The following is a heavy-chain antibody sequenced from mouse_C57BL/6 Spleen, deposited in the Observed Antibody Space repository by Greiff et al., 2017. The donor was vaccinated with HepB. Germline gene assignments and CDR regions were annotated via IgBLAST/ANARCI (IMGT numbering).Heavy chain of an antibody. J-gene: IGHJ2*01. Sequence: QVTLKVSGPELVKPGASVKISCKASGYAFSSSWMNWVKQRPGKGLEWIGRIYPGDGDTNYNGKFKGKATLTADKSSSTAYMQLSSLTSEDSAVYFCARSFDYWGQGTTLTVSS. CDR2: IYPGDGDT. V-gene: IGHV1-82*01. CDR3: ARSFDY. CDR1: GYAFSSSW.